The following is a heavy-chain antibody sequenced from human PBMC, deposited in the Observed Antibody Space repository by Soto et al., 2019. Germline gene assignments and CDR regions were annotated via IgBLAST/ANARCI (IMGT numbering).Heavy chain of an antibody. V-gene: IGHV3-23*01. Sequence: GLSLRLSCETSGFTFGNYGMGWVLQAPGKGLYWVSGISSSSRSTYYADSVRGLFTISRYNSKNTLYLQMDTLRADDTAVYYCATVAMSGVVIEYLDSWGQGSLVTVSS. D-gene: IGHD3-3*01. J-gene: IGHJ4*02. CDR1: GFTFGNYG. CDR3: ATVAMSGVVIEYLDS. CDR2: ISSSSRST.